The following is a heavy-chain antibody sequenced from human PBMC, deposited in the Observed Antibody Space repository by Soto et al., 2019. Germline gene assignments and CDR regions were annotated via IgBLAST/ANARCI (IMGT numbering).Heavy chain of an antibody. CDR3: AGNSHDYYYYGMDV. Sequence: GESLKISCAASGFTFSSYGMHWVRQAPGKGLEWVAVIWYDGSNKYYADSVKGRFTISRDNSKNTFYLQMNSLRAEDTALYYCAGNSHDYYYYGMDVWGQGTTVTVSS. J-gene: IGHJ6*02. CDR1: GFTFSSYG. D-gene: IGHD1-1*01. V-gene: IGHV3-33*01. CDR2: IWYDGSNK.